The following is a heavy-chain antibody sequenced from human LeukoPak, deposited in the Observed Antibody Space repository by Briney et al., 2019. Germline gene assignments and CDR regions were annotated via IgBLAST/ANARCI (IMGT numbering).Heavy chain of an antibody. CDR3: ATGRYLYGSEY. CDR1: SGSISSYY. Sequence: SETLSLTCTVSSGSISSYYWNWIRQPAGKGLEWIGRISTTGSTNYNPSLKSRVTMSIDTSKNQFSLKLTSLTAADTAVYYCATGRYLYGSEYWGQGKLVTISS. J-gene: IGHJ4*02. CDR2: ISTTGST. D-gene: IGHD3-10*01. V-gene: IGHV4-4*07.